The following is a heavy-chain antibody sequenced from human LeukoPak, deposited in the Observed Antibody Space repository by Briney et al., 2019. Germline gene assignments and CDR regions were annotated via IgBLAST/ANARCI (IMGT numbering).Heavy chain of an antibody. Sequence: GSLRLSCAASGFTFSSYAMSWVRQAPGKGLEWVSAISGSGGSTYYADSVKGRFTISRDNSKNTLYLQMNSLRAEDTAVYYCAKPMKVEMATASIDYWGQGTLVTVSS. J-gene: IGHJ4*02. V-gene: IGHV3-23*01. D-gene: IGHD5-24*01. CDR3: AKPMKVEMATASIDY. CDR1: GFTFSSYA. CDR2: ISGSGGST.